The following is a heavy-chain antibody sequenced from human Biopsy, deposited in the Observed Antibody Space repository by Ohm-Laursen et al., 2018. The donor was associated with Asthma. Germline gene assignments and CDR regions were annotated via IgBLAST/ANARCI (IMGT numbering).Heavy chain of an antibody. J-gene: IGHJ6*02. CDR1: GYTFNSAG. CDR3: ARAVDYSHYYGIDV. Sequence: SVKVSCKTSGYTFNSAGITWVRQAPGQGLEWMGWISVYNGNTKVAQKLQDRVTMITDTSTSIDYMELRSLRSDDTAVYFCARAVDYSHYYGIDVWGQGTTVTVS. CDR2: ISVYNGNT. V-gene: IGHV1-18*01. D-gene: IGHD3-10*01.